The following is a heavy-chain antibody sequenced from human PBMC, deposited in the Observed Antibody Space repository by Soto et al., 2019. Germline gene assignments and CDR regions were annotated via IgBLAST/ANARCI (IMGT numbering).Heavy chain of an antibody. Sequence: QVQMVESGGGVVQPGRSLRLSCAASGFTFSSYGMHWVRQAPGKGLEWVAVIWDDGSKKYYADSVKGRFTISRDNSKSTLYLQMDRLRAADTAVYYCARDRGGPYSSGPGAVSEAGYYYGMEFWGQGTPVTVSS. D-gene: IGHD6-19*01. V-gene: IGHV3-33*01. J-gene: IGHJ6*02. CDR3: ARDRGGPYSSGPGAVSEAGYYYGMEF. CDR1: GFTFSSYG. CDR2: IWDDGSKK.